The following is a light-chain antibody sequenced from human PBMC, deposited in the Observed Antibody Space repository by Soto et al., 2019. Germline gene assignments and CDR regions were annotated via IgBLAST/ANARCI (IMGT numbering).Light chain of an antibody. CDR2: EGS. CDR1: SSDVGSNNL. CDR3: SSYTSSSTWV. J-gene: IGLJ3*02. Sequence: QSVLTQPASVSGSPGQSITISCTGSSSDVGSNNLVSWYQQLPGKAPKLIIYEGSERPSGVSHRFSGSKSGNTASLTISGLQSEDEADYYCSSYTSSSTWVFGGGTKLTVL. V-gene: IGLV2-14*02.